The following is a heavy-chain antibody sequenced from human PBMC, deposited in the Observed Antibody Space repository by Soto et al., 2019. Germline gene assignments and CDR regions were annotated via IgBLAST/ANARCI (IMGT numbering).Heavy chain of an antibody. CDR3: ALWGFSDGKKSKNNYGMDV. CDR1: GGTFNSYA. D-gene: IGHD3-10*01. CDR2: IIPIFGTA. J-gene: IGHJ6*02. V-gene: IGHV1-69*01. Sequence: QVQLVQSGAEVKKPGSSVKVSCKASGGTFNSYAISWVRQAPGQGLEWMGGIIPIFGTANYAQNFQGRVAITEDESTSAAYMQLRSLRSEDTAVYYWALWGFSDGKKSKNNYGMDVWGQGTTVTVSS.